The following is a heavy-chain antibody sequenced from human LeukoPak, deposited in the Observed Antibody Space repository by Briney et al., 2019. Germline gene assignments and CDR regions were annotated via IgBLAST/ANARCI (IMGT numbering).Heavy chain of an antibody. CDR1: GFTFSSYS. D-gene: IGHD3-22*01. CDR2: ISSSSSTL. J-gene: IGHJ4*02. CDR3: ASETGSYYDSSGYYAPRDY. V-gene: IGHV3-48*02. Sequence: PGGSLRLSCAASGFTFSSYSMNWVRQAPGKGLEWVSYISSSSSTLYYADSVKGRFTISRDNAKNSLYLQMNSLRDEDTAVYYCASETGSYYDSSGYYAPRDYWGQGTLVTVSS.